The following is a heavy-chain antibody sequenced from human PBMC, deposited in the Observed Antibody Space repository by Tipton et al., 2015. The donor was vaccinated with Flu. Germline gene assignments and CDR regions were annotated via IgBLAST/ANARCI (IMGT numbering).Heavy chain of an antibody. V-gene: IGHV1-2*06. CDR2: INPNSGGT. CDR1: GYTFTGYY. CDR3: ARTGYYYDSSGYNNWFDP. Sequence: QLVQSGAEVKKPGASVKVSCKASGYTFTGYYMHWVRQAPGQGLGWMGRINPNSGGTNYAQKFQGRVTMTRDTSISTAYMELSRLRSDDTAVYYCARTGYYYDSSGYNNWFDPWGQGTLVTVSS. D-gene: IGHD3-22*01. J-gene: IGHJ5*02.